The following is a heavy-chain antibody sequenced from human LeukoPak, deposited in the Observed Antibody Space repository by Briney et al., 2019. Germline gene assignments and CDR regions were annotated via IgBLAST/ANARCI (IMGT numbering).Heavy chain of an antibody. CDR1: GGTFNTYT. V-gene: IGHV1-69*04. D-gene: IGHD6-6*01. CDR2: IIPILGVA. Sequence: SVKVSCKASGGTFNTYTLSWVRQAPGQGLEWMGSIIPILGVANYAQKFQGRVSITADKSTSTAFMELSSLGSEDTAVYYCARDRQGSNSYFDYWGQGTLVTVSS. CDR3: ARDRQGSNSYFDY. J-gene: IGHJ4*02.